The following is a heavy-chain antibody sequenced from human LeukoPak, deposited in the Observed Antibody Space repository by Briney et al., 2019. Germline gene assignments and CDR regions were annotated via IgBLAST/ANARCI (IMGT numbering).Heavy chain of an antibody. CDR3: ARGGTSGCLDY. CDR1: GFTFSSYA. J-gene: IGHJ4*02. V-gene: IGHV3-23*01. Sequence: PGGSLRLSCAASGFTFSSYAMSWVRQAPGKGLEWVSAISGSGGSTYYADSVKGRFTISRDNSKNTLYLQMNTMSAEDTAVYFCARGGTSGCLDYWGQGTLVTVSS. D-gene: IGHD6-19*01. CDR2: ISGSGGST.